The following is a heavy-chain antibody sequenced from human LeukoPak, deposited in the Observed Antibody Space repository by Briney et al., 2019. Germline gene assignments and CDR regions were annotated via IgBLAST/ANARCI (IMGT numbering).Heavy chain of an antibody. CDR2: INPNSGGT. V-gene: IGHV1-2*02. Sequence: GASVKVSCKASGYTFTGYYMHWVRQAPGQGLEWMGWINPNSGGTNYAQKFQGRVTMTRDTSISTAYMELSRLRSDDTAVYYCAREYYDILTGYSLDGFDYWGQGTLVTVSS. CDR1: GYTFTGYY. D-gene: IGHD3-9*01. CDR3: AREYYDILTGYSLDGFDY. J-gene: IGHJ4*02.